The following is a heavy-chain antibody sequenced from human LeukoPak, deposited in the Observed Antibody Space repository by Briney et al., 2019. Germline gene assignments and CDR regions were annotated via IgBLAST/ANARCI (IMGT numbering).Heavy chain of an antibody. V-gene: IGHV4-59*01. CDR2: IYYSGST. J-gene: IGHJ4*02. CDR3: ARSYRSAPYNDY. Sequence: SETLSLTCTVSGGSISSYYWSWIRQPPGKGLEWIGYIYYSGSTNYNPSLKSRVTISVDTSKNQFSLKLSSVTAADTAVYYCARSYRSAPYNDYWGQGTLVTVSS. D-gene: IGHD5-24*01. CDR1: GGSISSYY.